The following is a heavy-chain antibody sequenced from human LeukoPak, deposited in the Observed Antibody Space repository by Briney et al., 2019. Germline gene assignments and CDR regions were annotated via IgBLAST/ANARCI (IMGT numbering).Heavy chain of an antibody. CDR1: GYTFTGHY. CDR3: ARAAIAVAGDYHYHYMDV. D-gene: IGHD6-19*01. CDR2: ISPNSGDT. J-gene: IGHJ6*03. Sequence: ASVKVSCKASGYTFTGHYMHWVRQAPGQGLEWMGWISPNSGDTDYAQRFQGRVTMTRDTSISTAYMELSRLTSDDTAVYYCARAAIAVAGDYHYHYMDVWGEGTTVTVSS. V-gene: IGHV1-2*02.